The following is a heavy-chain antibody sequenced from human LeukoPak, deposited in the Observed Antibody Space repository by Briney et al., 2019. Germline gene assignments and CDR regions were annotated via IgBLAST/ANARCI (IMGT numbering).Heavy chain of an antibody. CDR1: GYRFTSYW. D-gene: IGHD3-22*01. CDR2: IYPGDSDT. V-gene: IGHV5-51*01. Sequence: GESLNISGKGSGYRFTSYWIGWGRQMPGKGVGWMEIIYPGDSDTRYSPSFQGKVTLSADMTISTDYLQCSSLKASDTATYNCASSPTYYYDSSGFRVWFDPWGQGTLVTVSS. J-gene: IGHJ5*02. CDR3: ASSPTYYYDSSGFRVWFDP.